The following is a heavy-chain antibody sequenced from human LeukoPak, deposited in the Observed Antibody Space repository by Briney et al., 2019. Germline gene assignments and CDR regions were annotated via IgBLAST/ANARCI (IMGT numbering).Heavy chain of an antibody. Sequence: SETLSLTCTVSGGSISSYYWSWIRQPPGKGLEWIGYIYYSGSTNYNPSLKSRVTISVDTSKNQFSPKLSSVTAADTAVYYCASFQGLNAFDIWGQGTMVTVSS. D-gene: IGHD3-16*01. CDR3: ASFQGLNAFDI. J-gene: IGHJ3*02. V-gene: IGHV4-59*01. CDR2: IYYSGST. CDR1: GGSISSYY.